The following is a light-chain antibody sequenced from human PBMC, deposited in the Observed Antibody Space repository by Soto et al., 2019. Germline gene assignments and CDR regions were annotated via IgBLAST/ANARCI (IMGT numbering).Light chain of an antibody. J-gene: IGKJ5*01. CDR1: QSVNNN. CDR3: QQYGNSPFT. V-gene: IGKV3-20*01. CDR2: GAS. Sequence: ETLMTQSPAILSVSPGERATLSCRSSQSVNNNLACYQQKLGQAPRLLIYGASTRATGIPDRFSGSESGTDFTLTISRLEPEDFVVYYCQQYGNSPFTFGQGTRLEI.